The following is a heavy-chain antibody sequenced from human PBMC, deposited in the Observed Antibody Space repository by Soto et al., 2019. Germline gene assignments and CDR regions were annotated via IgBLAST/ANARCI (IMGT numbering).Heavy chain of an antibody. CDR2: INHSGST. D-gene: IGHD2-15*01. V-gene: IGHV4-34*01. CDR1: GGSFSGYY. J-gene: IGHJ4*02. CDR3: ARVEYCSGGSCPTGRDY. Sequence: QVQLQQWGAGLLKPSETLSLTCAVYGGSFSGYYWSWIRQPPGKGLEWIGEINHSGSTNYNPSLKSRATISVDTSKNQFSLKLSSVTAADTAVYYCARVEYCSGGSCPTGRDYWGQGTLVTVSS.